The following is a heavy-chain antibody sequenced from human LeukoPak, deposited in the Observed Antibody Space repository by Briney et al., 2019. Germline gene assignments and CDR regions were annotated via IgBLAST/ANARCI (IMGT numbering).Heavy chain of an antibody. Sequence: ASETLSLTCAVYGGPFSGYSWTWIRQPPGKGLEWIGEINHSGTTDYNPSLQSRVTISLDTSKNQFSLKVTSVTAADTAVYYCARVRLPPYYYYFYYMDVWGTGSTVTVSS. CDR3: ARVRLPPYYYYFYYMDV. J-gene: IGHJ6*03. CDR1: GGPFSGYS. CDR2: INHSGTT. D-gene: IGHD5-18*01. V-gene: IGHV4-34*01.